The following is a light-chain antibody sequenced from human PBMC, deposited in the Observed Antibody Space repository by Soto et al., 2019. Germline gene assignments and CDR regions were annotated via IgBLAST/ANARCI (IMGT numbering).Light chain of an antibody. V-gene: IGKV3-15*01. Sequence: EIVMTQSPATLSVSPGERATLSCRASQSVGRNLAWYQQKPGQAPRLLISGASTRATDIPARFSGSGSGTEFTLTISRLQSEDFAVYFCQQYNYWPPLTFGGGTKVDIK. CDR2: GAS. J-gene: IGKJ4*01. CDR3: QQYNYWPPLT. CDR1: QSVGRN.